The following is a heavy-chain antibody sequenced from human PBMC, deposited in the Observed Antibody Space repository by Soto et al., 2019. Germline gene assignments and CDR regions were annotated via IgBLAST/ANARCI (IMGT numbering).Heavy chain of an antibody. CDR3: ARDLGGPDY. J-gene: IGHJ4*02. D-gene: IGHD3-16*01. CDR1: GFSLSPYW. V-gene: IGHV3-74*03. Sequence: GGSLRVSCAASGFSLSPYWMHWVRQVPGRGLEWVARPSSDGFGAAYADSVKGRFFISRDIARNTLSLQMNSLRADDTAVYYCARDLGGPDYWGRGTSVTVSS. CDR2: PSSDGFGA.